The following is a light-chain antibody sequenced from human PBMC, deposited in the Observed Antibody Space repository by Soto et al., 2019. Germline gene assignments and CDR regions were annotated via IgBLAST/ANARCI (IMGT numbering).Light chain of an antibody. CDR3: SSYTTTTTWL. CDR2: EVT. V-gene: IGLV2-14*01. CDR1: ITDVGTYNY. J-gene: IGLJ3*02. Sequence: QSVLTQPASVSGSPGQSITISCTGTITDVGTYNYVSWYQQHPGKAPKLIIYEVTNRPSGVSFRFSGSKSGNTASLTISGLRAEDEGDYFCSSYTTTTTWLFGGGTKVTVL.